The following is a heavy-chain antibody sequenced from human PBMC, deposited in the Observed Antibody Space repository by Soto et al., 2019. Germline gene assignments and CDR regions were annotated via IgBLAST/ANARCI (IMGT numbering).Heavy chain of an antibody. J-gene: IGHJ5*02. CDR3: ARRYCSSTSCTRGGWFDP. Sequence: GASLKISCKGSGYSFTSYWIGWVRQMPGKGLEWMGIIYPGDSDTRYSPSFQGQVTISADKSISTAYLQWSSLKASDTAMYYCARRYCSSTSCTRGGWFDPWGQGTLVTVSS. D-gene: IGHD2-2*01. CDR2: IYPGDSDT. V-gene: IGHV5-51*01. CDR1: GYSFTSYW.